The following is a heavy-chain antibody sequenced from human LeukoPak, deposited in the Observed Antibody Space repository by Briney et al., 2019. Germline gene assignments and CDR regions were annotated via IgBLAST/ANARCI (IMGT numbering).Heavy chain of an antibody. V-gene: IGHV3-53*01. J-gene: IGHJ4*02. CDR3: ARDLGYSYGRYFDY. CDR2: ISSGGST. D-gene: IGHD5-18*01. Sequence: GRSLRLSCAASGFTVSSNYITWVRLAPGKGLEWVSVISSGGSTYYADSVKGRFTISRDNSKNTLYLQMNSLRAEDTAVYFCARDLGYSYGRYFDYWGQGTLVTVSS. CDR1: GFTVSSNY.